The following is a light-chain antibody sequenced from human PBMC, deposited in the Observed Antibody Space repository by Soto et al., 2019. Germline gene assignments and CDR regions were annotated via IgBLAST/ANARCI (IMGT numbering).Light chain of an antibody. CDR1: QSVSRY. V-gene: IGKV3-11*01. J-gene: IGKJ5*01. Sequence: IVLTQSPVTLSLSPGERATLSCRASQSVSRYLAWYQQKPGQAPRLLIYDASNRATGIPARFSGSGSGTDFTLTISSLEPEDFAVYYCQQRSNWPPITFGQGTRLE. CDR2: DAS. CDR3: QQRSNWPPIT.